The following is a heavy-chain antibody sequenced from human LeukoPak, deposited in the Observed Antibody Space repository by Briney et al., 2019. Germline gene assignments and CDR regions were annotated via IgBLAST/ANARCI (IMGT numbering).Heavy chain of an antibody. J-gene: IGHJ5*02. CDR1: GFTFSSYA. Sequence: PGGSLRLSCAASGFTFSSYAMSWVRQAPGKGREGVSLISSSGGSTYYADSVKGRFTISRDNSKNTRYLQMNSLRAEDTAVYYCAKDTFSIVVVPAATWGQGTLVTVSS. V-gene: IGHV3-23*01. CDR3: AKDTFSIVVVPAAT. CDR2: ISSSGGST. D-gene: IGHD2-2*01.